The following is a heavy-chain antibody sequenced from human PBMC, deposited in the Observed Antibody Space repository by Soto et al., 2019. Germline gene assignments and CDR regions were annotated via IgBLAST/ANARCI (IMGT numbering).Heavy chain of an antibody. V-gene: IGHV3-33*01. D-gene: IGHD6-19*01. CDR1: GFTFSRYG. Sequence: GWSLRLSCAASGFTFSRYGMHWVRQAPGRGPEWVAVIWYDGSNIYYADSVKGRFTISRDNSKDTLDLQMNSLRAEDTAVYYCARDREQWLVGYYFDYWGQGTLVTVS. CDR3: ARDREQWLVGYYFDY. J-gene: IGHJ4*02. CDR2: IWYDGSNI.